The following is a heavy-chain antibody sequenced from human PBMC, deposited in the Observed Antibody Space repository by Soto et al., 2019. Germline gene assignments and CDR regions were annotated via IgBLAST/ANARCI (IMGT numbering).Heavy chain of an antibody. CDR2: IIPVFGTT. J-gene: IGHJ4*02. Sequence: QLVQSGAELKKPGSSVKVSCKASGDTFSGYPINWVRQAPGEGLEWMGRIIPVFGTTNDAQRFEGRVTFTADESTNTAYMELRGLLSEDTAVYYCARDGGFGELKYWGPGTLVTVSS. CDR1: GDTFSGYP. CDR3: ARDGGFGELKY. D-gene: IGHD3-10*01. V-gene: IGHV1-69*18.